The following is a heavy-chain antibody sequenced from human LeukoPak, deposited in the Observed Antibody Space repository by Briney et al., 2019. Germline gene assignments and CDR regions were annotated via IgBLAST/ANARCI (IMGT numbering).Heavy chain of an antibody. D-gene: IGHD6-6*01. CDR2: ITSSSSYM. V-gene: IGHV3-21*01. CDR1: GFSFSSYT. Sequence: AGGSLRLSCAASGFSFSSYTMNWVRQAPGKGLEWVSSITSSSSYMYYADSVKGRFTISRDNAKNSLYLQMNSLRAEDTDMYFCARSPPFSSSAHYGMDVWGQGTTVTVSS. CDR3: ARSPPFSSSAHYGMDV. J-gene: IGHJ6*02.